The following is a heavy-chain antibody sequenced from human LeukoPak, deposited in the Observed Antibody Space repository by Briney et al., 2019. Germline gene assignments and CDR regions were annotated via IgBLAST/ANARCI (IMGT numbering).Heavy chain of an antibody. CDR3: ARVQIHYGITFGGVTQGFDY. Sequence: PSETLSLTCAVYGGSFSGYYWSWIRQPPGKGLEWIGEINHSGSTNYNPSLKSRVTISVDTSKNQFSLKLSSVTAADTAVYYCARVQIHYGITFGGVTQGFDYWGQGTLVTVSS. CDR1: GGSFSGYY. CDR2: INHSGST. J-gene: IGHJ4*02. V-gene: IGHV4-34*01. D-gene: IGHD3-16*01.